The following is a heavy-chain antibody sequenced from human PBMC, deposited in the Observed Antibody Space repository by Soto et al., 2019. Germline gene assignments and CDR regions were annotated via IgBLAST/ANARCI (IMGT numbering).Heavy chain of an antibody. D-gene: IGHD3-3*01. Sequence: SVRVSCKACGGTFSSYAISWVRQTPGQGLEWMGGIIPIFGTANYAQKFQGRVTITADESTSTAYMELSSLRSEDTAVYYCARDSSDSTTYYDFWSGYPPYYYYGMDVWGQGTTVTVSS. CDR1: GGTFSSYA. CDR2: IIPIFGTA. V-gene: IGHV1-69*13. CDR3: ARDSSDSTTYYDFWSGYPPYYYYGMDV. J-gene: IGHJ6*02.